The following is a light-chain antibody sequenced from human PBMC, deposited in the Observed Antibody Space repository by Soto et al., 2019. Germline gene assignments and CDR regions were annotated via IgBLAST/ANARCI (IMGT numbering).Light chain of an antibody. CDR3: QQYNNWPPVT. Sequence: PGERVTLSCKASQSVSSSYLTWYQQKPGQAPRLLIYGASTRATSIPARFSGSGSGTDFTLTISSLQSEDFAVYFCQQYNNWPPVTFGGGTKVDIK. J-gene: IGKJ4*01. CDR1: QSVSSSY. V-gene: IGKV3D-15*01. CDR2: GAS.